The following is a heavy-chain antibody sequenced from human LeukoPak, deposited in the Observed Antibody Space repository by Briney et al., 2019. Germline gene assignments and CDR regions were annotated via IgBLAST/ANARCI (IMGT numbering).Heavy chain of an antibody. V-gene: IGHV1-69*05. CDR1: GGTFSSYA. J-gene: IGHJ6*02. D-gene: IGHD2-2*01. CDR2: IIPIFGTA. CDR3: ARRSSTCWGVDYYYYGMDV. Sequence: GASVKVSCKASGGTFSSYAISWVRQAPGQGLEWMGGIIPIFGTANYAQKFQGRVTITTDESTSTAYMELSSLRSEDTAVYYCARRSSTCWGVDYYYYGMDVWGQGTTVTVSS.